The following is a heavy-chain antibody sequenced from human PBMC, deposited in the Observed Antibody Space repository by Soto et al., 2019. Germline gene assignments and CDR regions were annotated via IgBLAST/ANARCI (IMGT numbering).Heavy chain of an antibody. CDR1: GYTFTSYD. D-gene: IGHD2-15*01. J-gene: IGHJ5*02. Sequence: GASVKVSCKASGYTFTSYDINWVRQATGQGLEWMGWMNPNNGNTDYAQKFQGRATMTRNTSISTAYMELRSLRSDDTAVYYCAREDYCSGLDPWGQGTLVTVSS. V-gene: IGHV1-8*01. CDR2: MNPNNGNT. CDR3: AREDYCSGLDP.